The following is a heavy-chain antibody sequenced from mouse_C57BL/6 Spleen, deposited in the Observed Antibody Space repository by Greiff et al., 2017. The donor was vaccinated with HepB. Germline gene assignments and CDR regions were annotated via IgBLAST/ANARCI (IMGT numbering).Heavy chain of an antibody. J-gene: IGHJ1*03. Sequence: QVQLQQPGAELVKPGASVKLSCKASGYTFTSYWMQWVKQRPGQGLEWIGEIDPSDSYTNYNQKFKGKATLTVDTSSSTAYMQLSSLTSEDSAVYYCARSSYDWYFDVWGTGTTVTVSS. V-gene: IGHV1-50*01. CDR1: GYTFTSYW. CDR2: IDPSDSYT. D-gene: IGHD1-1*01. CDR3: ARSSYDWYFDV.